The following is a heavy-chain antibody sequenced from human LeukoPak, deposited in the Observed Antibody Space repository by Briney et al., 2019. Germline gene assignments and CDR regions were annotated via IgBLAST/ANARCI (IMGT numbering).Heavy chain of an antibody. CDR3: ARGPYCGGDCYSHLDY. CDR2: INHSGST. V-gene: IGHV4-34*01. D-gene: IGHD2-21*02. CDR1: GGSFSGYY. J-gene: IGHJ4*02. Sequence: SETLSLTCAVYGGSFSGYYWSWIRQPPGKGLEWIGEINHSGSTNYNPSLTSRVTIPVDTSKNQFSLKLSSVTAADTAVYYCARGPYCGGDCYSHLDYWGQGTLVTVSS.